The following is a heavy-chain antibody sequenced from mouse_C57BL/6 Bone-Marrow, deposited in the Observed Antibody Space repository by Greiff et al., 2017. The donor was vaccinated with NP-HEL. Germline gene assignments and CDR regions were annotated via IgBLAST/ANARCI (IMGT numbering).Heavy chain of an antibody. D-gene: IGHD2-5*01. CDR2: IDPSDSYT. CDR1: GYTFTSYW. Sequence: VQLQQSGAELVMPGASVKLSCKASGYTFTSYWMHWVKQRPGQGLEWIGEIDPSDSYTNYNQKFKGKSTLTVDKSSSTAYMQLSSLTSEDSAVYYCARSLYYSNCVWFAYWGQGTLVTVSA. J-gene: IGHJ3*01. V-gene: IGHV1-69*01. CDR3: ARSLYYSNCVWFAY.